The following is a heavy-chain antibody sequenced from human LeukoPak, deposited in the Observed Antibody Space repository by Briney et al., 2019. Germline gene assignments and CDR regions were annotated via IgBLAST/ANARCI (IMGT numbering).Heavy chain of an antibody. D-gene: IGHD6-13*01. CDR1: GGTFSSYA. CDR3: ARGGRYSSSWYSFDY. CDR2: INPSGGTT. V-gene: IGHV1-46*01. Sequence: ASVKVSCKASGGTFSSYAISWVRQAPGQGLEWMGIINPSGGTTSYAQKFQGRVTMTRDTSTNTVYMELSSLRSEDTAVYYCARGGRYSSSWYSFDYWGQGTLVTVSS. J-gene: IGHJ4*02.